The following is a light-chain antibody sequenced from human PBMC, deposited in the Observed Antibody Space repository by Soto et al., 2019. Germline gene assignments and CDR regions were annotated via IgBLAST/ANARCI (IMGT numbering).Light chain of an antibody. CDR1: QSISTY. CDR2: ATS. Sequence: DIQMTQSPSSLSAYAGDRVTITCRASQSISTYLNWLQQKPGKAPEVLISATSTLQSGVPARFSGSGSGTEFTLTISSLQPEDVATYYCQQTYSRVLSFGGGTKVDIK. J-gene: IGKJ4*01. CDR3: QQTYSRVLS. V-gene: IGKV1-39*01.